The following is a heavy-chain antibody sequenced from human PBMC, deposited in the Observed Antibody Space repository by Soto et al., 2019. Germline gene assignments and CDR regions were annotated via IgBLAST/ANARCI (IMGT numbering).Heavy chain of an antibody. D-gene: IGHD1-26*01. J-gene: IGHJ4*02. CDR3: ARDPDTSGSYRYYFDN. V-gene: IGHV3-30*14. CDR1: GFTFSTYS. Sequence: QVQLVASGGGVVQPGGSLRLSCVASGFTFSTYSIHWVRQAPGRGLEWLTIISYDGMNKYYADSVKGRITISRDNSRNTVFLQMNSLRTEDTAVYYCARDPDTSGSYRYYFDNWGQGTLVTVSS. CDR2: ISYDGMNK.